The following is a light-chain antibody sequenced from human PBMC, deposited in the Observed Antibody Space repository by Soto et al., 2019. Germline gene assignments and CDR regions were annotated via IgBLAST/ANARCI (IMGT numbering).Light chain of an antibody. V-gene: IGKV3-20*01. CDR3: HQYVSSWT. CDR1: QNIRSS. Sequence: EVVMTQSPASLSASPGERVTLSCMASQNIRSSLAWYQQKSGQAPRLLIYGASSRATGIPDRFSGSGSGTDFTLTISRLEPEDFAVYYCHQYVSSWTFGQGTKVDIK. J-gene: IGKJ1*01. CDR2: GAS.